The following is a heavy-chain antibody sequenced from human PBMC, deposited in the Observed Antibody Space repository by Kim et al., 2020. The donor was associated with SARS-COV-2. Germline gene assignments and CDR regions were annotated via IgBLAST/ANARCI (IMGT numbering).Heavy chain of an antibody. CDR2: IYYSGST. J-gene: IGHJ6*02. D-gene: IGHD6-19*01. V-gene: IGHV4-59*13. Sequence: SETLSLTCTVSGGSISSYYWSWIRQPPGKGLEWIGYIYYSGSTNYNPSLKSRVTISVDTSKNQFSLKLSSVTAADTAVYYCARDSAVAGKGPSSSRYYYYGMDVWGQGTTVTVSS. CDR3: ARDSAVAGKGPSSSRYYYYGMDV. CDR1: GGSISSYY.